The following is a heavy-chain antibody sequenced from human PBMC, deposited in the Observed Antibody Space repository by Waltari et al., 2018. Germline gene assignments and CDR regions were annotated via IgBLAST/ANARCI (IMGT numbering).Heavy chain of an antibody. CDR3: ASVEWELGLDY. D-gene: IGHD1-26*01. Sequence: QVQLVQSGAEVKKPGSSVKVSCKASGGTFSSYTISWVRQAPGQGLEWMGRIIPILGIANYAQKCQGRVTITADKSTSTAYMELSSLRSEDTAVYYCASVEWELGLDYWGQGTLVTVSS. CDR2: IIPILGIA. J-gene: IGHJ4*02. CDR1: GGTFSSYT. V-gene: IGHV1-69*02.